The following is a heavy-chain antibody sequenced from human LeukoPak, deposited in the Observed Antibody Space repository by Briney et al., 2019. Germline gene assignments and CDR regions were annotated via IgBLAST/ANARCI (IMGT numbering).Heavy chain of an antibody. CDR2: ISYDGSNK. D-gene: IGHD3-10*01. CDR3: AKDIGSYYDY. CDR1: GFSFSSYA. V-gene: IGHV3-30*04. J-gene: IGHJ4*02. Sequence: GGSLRLSCVASGFSFSSYAMHWVRQAPGKGLEWMAVISYDGSNKYHADSVKGRFTISRDNSKNTLYMQMNSLRAEDTAVYYCAKDIGSYYDYWGQGILVTVSS.